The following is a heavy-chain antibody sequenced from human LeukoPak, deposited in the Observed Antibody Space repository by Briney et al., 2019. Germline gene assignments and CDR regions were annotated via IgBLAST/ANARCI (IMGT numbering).Heavy chain of an antibody. CDR3: AKGSDSSGFYLDS. J-gene: IGHJ4*02. D-gene: IGHD3-22*01. CDR1: GSTFTTYW. V-gene: IGHV3-30*02. Sequence: GSLRLSCAASGSTFTTYWMSWVRQAPGKGLEWVAYMRNDGSTQYYAEPVKGRFTISRDNSRNTLYLAMNSLRAEDSAVYHCAKGSDSSGFYLDSWGQGTLVTVSS. CDR2: MRNDGSTQ.